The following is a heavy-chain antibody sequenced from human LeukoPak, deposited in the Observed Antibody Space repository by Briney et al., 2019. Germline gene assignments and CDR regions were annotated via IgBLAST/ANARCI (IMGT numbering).Heavy chain of an antibody. CDR2: ISYDGSNK. Sequence: PGGSLRLSCTASGFTFSNYGMHWVRQAPGKGLEWVAVISYDGSNKYYGDSLKGRFTISRDNSKNTLYLQMNNLRAEDTAVYYCAKVCRYSYGLVYSYYGMDVWGQGTTVTVSS. CDR3: AKVCRYSYGLVYSYYGMDV. V-gene: IGHV3-30*18. CDR1: GFTFSNYG. J-gene: IGHJ6*02. D-gene: IGHD5-18*01.